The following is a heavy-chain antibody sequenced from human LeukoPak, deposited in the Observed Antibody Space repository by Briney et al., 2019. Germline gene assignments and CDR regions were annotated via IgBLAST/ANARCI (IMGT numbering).Heavy chain of an antibody. CDR3: AKAPSGDSSGYYTDAFDI. Sequence: GGSLRLSCAASGFTFNGYAMHWVRQTPGKGLEWVSGISWNSGRIGYADSVKGRFTISRDNAKNSLYLQMYSLRAEDTAFYYCAKAPSGDSSGYYTDAFDIWGQGTMVTVSS. V-gene: IGHV3-9*01. J-gene: IGHJ3*02. CDR1: GFTFNGYA. D-gene: IGHD3-22*01. CDR2: ISWNSGRI.